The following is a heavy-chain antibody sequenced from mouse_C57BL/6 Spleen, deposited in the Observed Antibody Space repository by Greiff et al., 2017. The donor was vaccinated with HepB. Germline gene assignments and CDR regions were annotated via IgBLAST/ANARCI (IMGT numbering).Heavy chain of an antibody. D-gene: IGHD1-1*01. CDR1: GYAFSSSW. J-gene: IGHJ1*03. V-gene: IGHV1-82*01. CDR3: ARSLYYGSSYGYFDV. CDR2: IYPGDGDT. Sequence: SGPELVKPGASVKISCKASGYAFSSSWMNWVKQRPGKGLEWIGRIYPGDGDTNYNGKFKGKATLTADKSSSTAYMQLSSLTSEDSAVYFCARSLYYGSSYGYFDVWGTGTTVTVSS.